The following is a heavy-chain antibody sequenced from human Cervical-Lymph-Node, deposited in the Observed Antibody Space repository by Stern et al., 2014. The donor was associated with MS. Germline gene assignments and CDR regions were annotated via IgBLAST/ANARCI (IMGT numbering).Heavy chain of an antibody. Sequence: QVTLKESGPALLKPTQTLTLTCTFSGFSLTTSGMCVSWIRQPPGKALEWLAFIDWGDDKSYNTSLKTRLTISKDTSKNQVVLTMTNMDPVDTATYYCARFYSSSSFADAFDIWGQGTMVTVSS. CDR1: GFSLTTSGMC. J-gene: IGHJ3*02. CDR3: ARFYSSSSFADAFDI. D-gene: IGHD6-6*01. CDR2: IDWGDDK. V-gene: IGHV2-70*01.